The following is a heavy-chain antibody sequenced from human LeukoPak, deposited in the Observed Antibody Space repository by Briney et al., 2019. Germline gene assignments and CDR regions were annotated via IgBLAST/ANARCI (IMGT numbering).Heavy chain of an antibody. CDR1: GFTFSSYW. D-gene: IGHD2-2*01. Sequence: GGSLRLSCAASGFTFSSYWMHWVRQAPGKGLVRVSRINGDGSDTSYADSVKGRFTISRGNAKNTVYVQMNSLRAEDTAVYYCIRARPDCSSTSCPFEYWGQGTLVTVSS. CDR2: INGDGSDT. V-gene: IGHV3-74*01. J-gene: IGHJ4*02. CDR3: IRARPDCSSTSCPFEY.